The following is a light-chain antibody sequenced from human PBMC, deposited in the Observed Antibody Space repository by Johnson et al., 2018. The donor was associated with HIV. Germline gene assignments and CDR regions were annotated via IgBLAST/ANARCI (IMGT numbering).Light chain of an antibody. CDR2: DNN. V-gene: IGLV1-51*01. CDR3: GTWCSSLSPGRDV. CDR1: SSNIGNNY. J-gene: IGLJ1*01. Sequence: QSVLTQPPSVSAAPGQKVTISCSGSSSNIGNNYVSWYQQFPGTAPKLLIYDNNKRPSGIPDRFSGSKSGTSATLGITGLQTGDEADDCCGTWCSSLSPGRDVFEPGTSVTVL.